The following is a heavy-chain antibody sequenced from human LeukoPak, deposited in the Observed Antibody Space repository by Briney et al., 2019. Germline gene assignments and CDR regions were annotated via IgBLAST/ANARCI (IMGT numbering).Heavy chain of an antibody. CDR1: GFTFSSYA. J-gene: IGHJ4*02. Sequence: GGSLRLSYAASGFTFSSYAMGWVRQAPGKGLEWVSAISGSGGSTYYADSVKGRFTISRDNSKNTLYLQMNSLRAEDTAVYYCAKDLRGYYGSGSPSGLDYWGQGTLVTVSS. D-gene: IGHD3-10*01. V-gene: IGHV3-23*01. CDR2: ISGSGGST. CDR3: AKDLRGYYGSGSPSGLDY.